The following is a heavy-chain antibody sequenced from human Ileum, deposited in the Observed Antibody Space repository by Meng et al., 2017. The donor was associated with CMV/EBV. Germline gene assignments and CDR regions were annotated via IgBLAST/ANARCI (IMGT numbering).Heavy chain of an antibody. CDR1: GGSFRSYF. Sequence: LTCDVYGGSFRSYFWTWIRQPPGKGLEWIGEIIHNGRPNYNPSLKSRVTVSLDTSKNQFSLILTSVTAADTAHYYCARGKSHNFDFWGQGTLVTVSS. V-gene: IGHV4-34*01. CDR3: ARGKSHNFDF. CDR2: IIHNGRP. J-gene: IGHJ4*02.